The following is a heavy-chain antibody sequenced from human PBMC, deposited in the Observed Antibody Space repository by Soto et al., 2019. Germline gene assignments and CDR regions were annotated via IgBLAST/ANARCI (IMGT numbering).Heavy chain of an antibody. D-gene: IGHD3-3*01. J-gene: IGHJ5*02. CDR2: IIPIFGTA. V-gene: IGHV1-69*13. CDR1: GGTFSSYA. CDR3: ARDQREGITIFGVVINGGWFDP. Sequence: GASVKVACKASGGTFSSYAISWVRQAPGQGLEWMGGIIPIFGTANYAQKFQGRVTITADESTSTAYMELSSLRSEDTAVYYCARDQREGITIFGVVINGGWFDPWGQGTLVTVSS.